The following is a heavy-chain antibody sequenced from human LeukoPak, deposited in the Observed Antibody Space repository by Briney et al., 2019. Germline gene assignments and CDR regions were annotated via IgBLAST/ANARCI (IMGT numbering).Heavy chain of an antibody. Sequence: PGGSLRLSCAACGFTVSSNYMSWVRQAPGKGLEGVSVIYSGGSTYYADSVKGRFTISRDNSKNTLYLQMNSLRAEDTAVYYCARDSRYYDNWGQGTLVTVSS. CDR1: GFTVSSNY. CDR2: IYSGGST. V-gene: IGHV3-53*01. CDR3: ARDSRYYDN. J-gene: IGHJ4*02.